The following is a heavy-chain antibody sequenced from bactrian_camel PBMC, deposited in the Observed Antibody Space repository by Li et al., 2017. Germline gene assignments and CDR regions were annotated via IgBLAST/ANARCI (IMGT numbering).Heavy chain of an antibody. CDR1: GYAYC. CDR3: AAVSRSWYDRDWCLNLKFDGFRL. J-gene: IGHJ4*01. CDR2: LNNRGGRK. V-gene: IGHV3S1*01. Sequence: HVQLVESGGASVQAGGSLTLSCTASGYAYCMAWFRQVPGKEREGIAVLNNRGGRKTYADSVKGRFTISQDRSASALYLEMSKLSPGDTGVYSCAAVSRSWYDRDWCLNLKFDGFRLRGQGTQVTVS. D-gene: IGHD7*01.